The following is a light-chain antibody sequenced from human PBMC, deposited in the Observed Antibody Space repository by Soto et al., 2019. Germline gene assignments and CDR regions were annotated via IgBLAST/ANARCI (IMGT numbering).Light chain of an antibody. CDR1: STDGGGYNY. Sequence: QSALAQPSSVSGSPGQSITISCTGTSTDGGGYNYVSWYQHHSGKAPKLLMYEVTNRPSGISDRFSGSKSVNTASLTISGLQAEDESDYYCGSYSSTDTPFVFGTGTKVTVL. J-gene: IGLJ1*01. CDR2: EVT. CDR3: GSYSSTDTPFV. V-gene: IGLV2-14*01.